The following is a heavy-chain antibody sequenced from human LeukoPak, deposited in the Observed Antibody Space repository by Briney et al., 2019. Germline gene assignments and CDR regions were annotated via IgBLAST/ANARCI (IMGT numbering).Heavy chain of an antibody. J-gene: IGHJ6*03. D-gene: IGHD4-17*01. CDR1: GFTFSSYW. Sequence: GGSLRLSCAASGFTFSSYWMHWVRQAPGKGLVWVSRINSDGSSTSYADSVKGRFTISRDNAKNTLYLQMNSLRAEDTAVYYCASLVSTVTTFHYYYYMDVWGKGTTVTVSS. V-gene: IGHV3-74*01. CDR3: ASLVSTVTTFHYYYYMDV. CDR2: INSDGSST.